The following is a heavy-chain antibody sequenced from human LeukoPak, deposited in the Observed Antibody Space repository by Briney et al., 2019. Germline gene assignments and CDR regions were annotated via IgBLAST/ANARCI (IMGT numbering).Heavy chain of an antibody. CDR1: GGSISSGGYS. J-gene: IGHJ6*02. CDR2: IYHSGST. V-gene: IGHV4-30-2*01. CDR3: ARDLGYSSSSGSRSNYYYYGMDV. D-gene: IGHD6-6*01. Sequence: SQTLSLTCAVSGGSISSGGYSWSWIRQPPGKGLEWIVYIYHSGSTNYNPSLKSRVTISVDTSKNQFSLKLSSVTAADTAVYYCARDLGYSSSSGSRSNYYYYGMDVWGQGTTVTVSS.